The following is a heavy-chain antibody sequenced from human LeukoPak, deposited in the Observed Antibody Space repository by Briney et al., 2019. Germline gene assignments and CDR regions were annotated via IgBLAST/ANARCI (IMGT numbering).Heavy chain of an antibody. CDR3: TTSIRLDQLGYNWFDP. CDR2: IKSKTDGGTT. CDR1: GFTFSNAW. J-gene: IGHJ5*02. Sequence: GGSLRLSCAASGFTFSNAWMSRVRQAPGKGLEWVGRIKSKTDGGTTDYAAPVKGRFTISRDDSKNTLYLQMNSLKTEDTAVYYCTTSIRLDQLGYNWFDPWGQGTLVTVSS. V-gene: IGHV3-15*01. D-gene: IGHD2-2*01.